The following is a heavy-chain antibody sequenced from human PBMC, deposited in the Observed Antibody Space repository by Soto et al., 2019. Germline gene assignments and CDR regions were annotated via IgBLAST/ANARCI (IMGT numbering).Heavy chain of an antibody. CDR1: GFTFSSYA. CDR2: ISGSGGST. J-gene: IGHJ5*02. Sequence: PGGSLRLSCAASGFTFSSYAMNWVRQAPGKGLEWVSAISGSGGSTYYADSVKGRFTISRDNSKNTLYMQMSSLRAEDTAVYYCARNYDFRDPWGQGTLVTVSS. D-gene: IGHD3-3*01. CDR3: ARNYDFRDP. V-gene: IGHV3-23*01.